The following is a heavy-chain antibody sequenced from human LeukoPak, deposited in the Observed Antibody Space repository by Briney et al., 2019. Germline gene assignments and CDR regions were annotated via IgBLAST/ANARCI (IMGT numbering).Heavy chain of an antibody. CDR1: GYTFTSYY. CDR3: ARVLKRRGYSYGTFDY. Sequence: ASVKVSCKASGYTFTSYYMHWVRQAPGQGLEWMGIINPSGGSTSYAQKFQGRVTMTRDMSTSTVYMELSGLRSEDTAVYYCARVLKRRGYSYGTFDYWGQGTLVTVSS. CDR2: INPSGGST. V-gene: IGHV1-46*01. J-gene: IGHJ4*02. D-gene: IGHD5-18*01.